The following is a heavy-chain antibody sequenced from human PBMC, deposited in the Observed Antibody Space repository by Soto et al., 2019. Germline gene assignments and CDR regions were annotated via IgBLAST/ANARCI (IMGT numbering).Heavy chain of an antibody. CDR3: ARGSTDSYPGSRIFDF. CDR2: ISYDGSNK. D-gene: IGHD3-10*01. J-gene: IGHJ4*02. V-gene: IGHV3-30-3*01. Sequence: GGSLSLSCAASGFTFSSYAMHWVRQAPGKGLEWVAVISYDGSNKYYADSVKGRFTISRDNSKKTLYLQMNSLRVEDSALYYCARGSTDSYPGSRIFDFWGRGTLVTVSS. CDR1: GFTFSSYA.